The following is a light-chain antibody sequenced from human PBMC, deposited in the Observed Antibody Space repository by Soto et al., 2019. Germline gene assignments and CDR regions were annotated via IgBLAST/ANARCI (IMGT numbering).Light chain of an antibody. V-gene: IGKV1-39*01. J-gene: IGKJ1*01. CDR1: QHIRSY. Sequence: DMQMTQSPSSLSASVGDRVTIACRTSQHIRSYLNWYQQKPGKAPDLLIYETSTLQSGVPSRFSGTGYGTDFTLTISSLQPEDFATYYCQQTFSIPRTLGHGTKVDIK. CDR2: ETS. CDR3: QQTFSIPRT.